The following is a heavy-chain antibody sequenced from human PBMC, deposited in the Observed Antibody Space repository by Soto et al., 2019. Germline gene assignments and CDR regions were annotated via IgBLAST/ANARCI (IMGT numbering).Heavy chain of an antibody. CDR3: ASASTTVTTLDY. Sequence: QLQLQESGSGLVKPSQTLSLTCAVSGGSISSGGYSWSWIRQPPGKGLEWIGYIYHSGSTYYNPSLKSRVTISVDRSKNQFSLKLSSVTAADTAVYSCASASTTVTTLDYWGQGTLVTVSS. CDR1: GGSISSGGYS. V-gene: IGHV4-30-2*01. D-gene: IGHD4-17*01. CDR2: IYHSGST. J-gene: IGHJ4*02.